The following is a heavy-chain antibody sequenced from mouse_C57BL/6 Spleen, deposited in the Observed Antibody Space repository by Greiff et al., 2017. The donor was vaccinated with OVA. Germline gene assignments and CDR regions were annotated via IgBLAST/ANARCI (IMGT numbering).Heavy chain of an antibody. CDR3: ARDGYYGFFAY. J-gene: IGHJ3*01. D-gene: IGHD2-3*01. V-gene: IGHV1-64*01. CDR2: IHPNSGST. Sequence: QVQLKQPGAELVKPGASVKLSCKASGYTFTSYWMHWVKQRPGQGLEWIGMIHPNSGSTNYNEKFKSKATLTVDKSSSTAYMQLSSLTSEDSAVYYCARDGYYGFFAYWGQGTLVTVSA. CDR1: GYTFTSYW.